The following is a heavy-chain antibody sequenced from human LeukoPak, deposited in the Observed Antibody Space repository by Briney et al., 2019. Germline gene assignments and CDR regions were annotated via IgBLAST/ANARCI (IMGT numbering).Heavy chain of an antibody. J-gene: IGHJ4*02. D-gene: IGHD3-22*01. V-gene: IGHV4-61*02. Sequence: PSETLSLTCTVSGGSISSGSYYWSWIRQPAGKGLEWIGRIYTSGSTNYNPSLKSRVTISVDTSKNQFSLKLSSVTAADTAVYYCAGHPYDSSGYYYFDYWGQGTLVTVSS. CDR2: IYTSGST. CDR3: AGHPYDSSGYYYFDY. CDR1: GGSISSGSYY.